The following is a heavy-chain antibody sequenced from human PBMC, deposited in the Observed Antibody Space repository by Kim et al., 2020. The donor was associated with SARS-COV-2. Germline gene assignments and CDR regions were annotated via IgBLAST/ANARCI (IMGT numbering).Heavy chain of an antibody. CDR2: IWYDGSNK. D-gene: IGHD3-3*01. V-gene: IGHV3-33*01. CDR3: ARGLRFLVRLPYYYGMDV. Sequence: GGSLRLSCAASGFTFSSYGMHWVRQAPGKGLEWVAVIWYDGSNKYYADSVKGRFTISRDNSKNTLYLQMNSLRAEDTAVYYCARGLRFLVRLPYYYGMDVWGQGTTVTVSS. J-gene: IGHJ6*02. CDR1: GFTFSSYG.